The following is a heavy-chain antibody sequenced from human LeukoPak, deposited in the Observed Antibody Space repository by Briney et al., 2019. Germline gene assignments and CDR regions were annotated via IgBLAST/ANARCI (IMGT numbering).Heavy chain of an antibody. CDR3: ARDVGRSRLDAFDI. V-gene: IGHV3-23*01. Sequence: PGGSLRLSCAASGFTFTSYAMSRVRQAPGKGLEWVSGITNSGGNTYFADSVKGRFTISRDNSKSTLYLQMNSLRAEDTAVYYCARDVGRSRLDAFDIWGQGTMVTVSS. J-gene: IGHJ3*02. D-gene: IGHD6-13*01. CDR2: ITNSGGNT. CDR1: GFTFTSYA.